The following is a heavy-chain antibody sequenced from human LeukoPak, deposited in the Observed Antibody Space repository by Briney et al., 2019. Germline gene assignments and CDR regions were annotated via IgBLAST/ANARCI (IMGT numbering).Heavy chain of an antibody. J-gene: IGHJ4*02. CDR2: ISSSGTTI. Sequence: PGGSLRLSCAASGFSFSSFTMNWVRQAPGKGLEWISYISSSGTTINYADSVKGRFSVSRDNAKNSLFLHMNSLRAEDTAVYYCATTFPYCSSGTCTLGGLGTLVTVSS. CDR1: GFSFSSFT. CDR3: ATTFPYCSSGTCTL. V-gene: IGHV3-48*04. D-gene: IGHD2-15*01.